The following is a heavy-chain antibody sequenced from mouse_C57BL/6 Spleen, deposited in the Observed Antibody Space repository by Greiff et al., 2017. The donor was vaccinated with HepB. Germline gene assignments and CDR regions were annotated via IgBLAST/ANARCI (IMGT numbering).Heavy chain of an antibody. CDR1: GFNIKDDY. CDR3: TTRGYYGSSPWFAY. J-gene: IGHJ3*01. Sequence: VHVKQSGAELVRPGASVKLSCTASGFNIKDDYMHWVKQRPEQGLEWIGWIDPENGDTEYASKFQGKATITADTSSNTAYLQLSSLTSEDTAVYYCTTRGYYGSSPWFAYWGQGTLVTVSA. V-gene: IGHV14-4*01. D-gene: IGHD1-1*01. CDR2: IDPENGDT.